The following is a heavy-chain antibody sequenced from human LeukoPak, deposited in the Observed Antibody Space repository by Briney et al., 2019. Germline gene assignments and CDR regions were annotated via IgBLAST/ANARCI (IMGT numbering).Heavy chain of an antibody. CDR2: MNPDGSRI. D-gene: IGHD3-16*01. Sequence: GGSLRLSCAASGFTFRRYWMHWVRQAPGKGLVWVSRMNPDGSRINYADSVKGRFTISRDNANNMLYLQMSNLRAEDTAVYFCARGGGLDVWGQGATVTVSS. V-gene: IGHV3-74*01. CDR1: GFTFRRYW. CDR3: ARGGGLDV. J-gene: IGHJ6*02.